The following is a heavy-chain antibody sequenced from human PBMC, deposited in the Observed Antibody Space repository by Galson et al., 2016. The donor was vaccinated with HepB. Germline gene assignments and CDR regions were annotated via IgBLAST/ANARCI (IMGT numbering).Heavy chain of an antibody. V-gene: IGHV3-23*01. CDR3: ATVVGSYSHFEY. Sequence: SLRLSCAASGLTFSSYAMSWVRQAPGKGLEWVSFISGSGGNTNFADSVKGRFTVSRDNSKSTLYLQVNSLRADDTAVYYCATVVGSYSHFEYWGKGTTVTVSS. J-gene: IGHJ6*04. D-gene: IGHD3-10*01. CDR1: GLTFSSYA. CDR2: ISGSGGNT.